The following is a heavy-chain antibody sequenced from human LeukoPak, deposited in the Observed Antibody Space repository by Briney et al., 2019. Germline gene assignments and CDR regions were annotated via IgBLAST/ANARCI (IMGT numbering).Heavy chain of an antibody. V-gene: IGHV3-48*01. CDR2: IGSSGTTI. CDR3: ARDGNYDYWSAQSAGDGMDV. J-gene: IGHJ6*02. Sequence: GGSLRLSCVASGFSLSNHWMNWVRQAPGKGLEWVSYIGSSGTTIYYADSVKGRFTISRDNAKNSLYLQMNILRAEDTAVYYCARDGNYDYWSAQSAGDGMDVWGQGTTVTVSS. CDR1: GFSLSNHW. D-gene: IGHD3-3*01.